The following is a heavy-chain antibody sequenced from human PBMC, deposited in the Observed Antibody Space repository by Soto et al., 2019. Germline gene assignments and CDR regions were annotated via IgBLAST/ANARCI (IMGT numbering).Heavy chain of an antibody. Sequence: WASVKVSCKASGYTFPSYGISWVRQAPGQGLEWMGWISAYNGNTNYAQKLQGRVTMTTDTSTSTAYMELRSLRSDDTAVYYCARDTELPVKSFDPWGQGTLVTVSS. CDR2: ISAYNGNT. CDR3: ARDTELPVKSFDP. J-gene: IGHJ5*02. D-gene: IGHD1-7*01. CDR1: GYTFPSYG. V-gene: IGHV1-18*04.